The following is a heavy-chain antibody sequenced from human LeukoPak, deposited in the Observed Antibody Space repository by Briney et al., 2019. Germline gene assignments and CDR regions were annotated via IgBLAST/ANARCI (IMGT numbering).Heavy chain of an antibody. CDR1: GFTFSSYS. Sequence: GGSLRLSCAASGFTFSSYSMIWVRQAPGKGLEWVSSISSSSYIYYADSVKGRFTISRDNAKNSLYLQMNSLRAEDTAVYYCARGGDSGWGQGTLVTVSS. V-gene: IGHV3-21*01. CDR3: ARGGDSG. D-gene: IGHD7-27*01. J-gene: IGHJ4*02. CDR2: ISSSSYI.